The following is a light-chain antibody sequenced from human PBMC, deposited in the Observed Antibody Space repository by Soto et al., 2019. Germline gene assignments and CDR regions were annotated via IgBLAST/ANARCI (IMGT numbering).Light chain of an antibody. CDR2: GNS. CDR3: QSYDSSLSAL. CDR1: SSNIGAGYD. V-gene: IGLV1-40*01. J-gene: IGLJ3*02. Sequence: QSVLTQPPSVSGAPGQRVTISCTGSSSNIGAGYDVHWYQQLPGTAPKLLIYGNSNRPSGVPDRFSGSKYGTSASLAITGLQAEDEADYYCQSYDSSLSALFGGGTKVTVL.